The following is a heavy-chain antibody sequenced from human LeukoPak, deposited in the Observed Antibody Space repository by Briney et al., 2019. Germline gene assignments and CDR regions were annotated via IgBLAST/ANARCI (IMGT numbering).Heavy chain of an antibody. D-gene: IGHD5-12*01. Sequence: GGSLRLSCQTSGFVFSNYGMHWVRQAPGKGLEWVAFVRYGESNKYYADSLKCRFTISRDNSRNTVYLQINSLRAEDTGVYSCAKDSNTGYVSVGPDYWGLGTLVTVSS. CDR2: VRYGESNK. CDR1: GFVFSNYG. CDR3: AKDSNTGYVSVGPDY. V-gene: IGHV3-30*02. J-gene: IGHJ4*02.